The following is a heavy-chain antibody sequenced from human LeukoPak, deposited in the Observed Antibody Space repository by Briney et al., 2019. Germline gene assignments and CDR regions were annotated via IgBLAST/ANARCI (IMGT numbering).Heavy chain of an antibody. Sequence: GGSLRLSCAASGFTFSNFYMSWVRQAPGEGLEWVANIKQDGSEKYYVDSVKGRFTISRDNAKNSLYLQMNSLRAEDTAVYYCATGNGGLFDYWGQGTLVTVSS. V-gene: IGHV3-7*02. CDR3: ATGNGGLFDY. CDR2: IKQDGSEK. CDR1: GFTFSNFY. D-gene: IGHD2-8*01. J-gene: IGHJ4*02.